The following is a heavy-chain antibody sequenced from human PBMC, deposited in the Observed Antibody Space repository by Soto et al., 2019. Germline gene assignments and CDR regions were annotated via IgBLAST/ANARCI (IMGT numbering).Heavy chain of an antibody. D-gene: IGHD2-15*01. V-gene: IGHV3-48*02. CDR2: INGSSSTM. CDR1: GFTFGIYS. CDR3: ARGDRFRCSGDRCFSDGLFLS. J-gene: IGHJ5*02. Sequence: VQLVESGGGLVQRGGSLRLSFAASGFTFGIYSMNWGRQAPGKGLEWISYINGSSSTMYYADSVKGRFIISRDNADNSLYLQMNSLRDADTAVYYCARGDRFRCSGDRCFSDGLFLSWGQGTLVTVSS.